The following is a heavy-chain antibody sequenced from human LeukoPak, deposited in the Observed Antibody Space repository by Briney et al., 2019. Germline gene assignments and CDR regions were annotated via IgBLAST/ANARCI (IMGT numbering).Heavy chain of an antibody. V-gene: IGHV3-21*01. CDR2: ISSSSSYI. D-gene: IGHD3-22*01. J-gene: IGHJ3*02. CDR3: ARYSYYDSSGYYYVSVPDAFDI. CDR1: GFTFSSYS. Sequence: GGSLRLSCAASGFTFSSYSMNWVRQAPGKGLEWVSSISSSSSYIYYADSVKGRFTISRDNAKNSLYLQMNSLRAEDTAVYYCARYSYYDSSGYYYVSVPDAFDIWGQGTMVTVSS.